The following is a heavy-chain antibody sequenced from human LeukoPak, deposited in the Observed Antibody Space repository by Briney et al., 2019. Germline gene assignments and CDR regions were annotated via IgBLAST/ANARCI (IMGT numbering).Heavy chain of an antibody. Sequence: GGSLRLSCAASGFTFSSYAMSWVRQAPGKGLEWVSAISGSGGSTYYADSAKGRFTISRDNSKNTLYLQMNSLRAEDTAVYYCAKLTPDLREQQLISTGWFDPWGQGTLVTVSS. D-gene: IGHD6-13*01. V-gene: IGHV3-23*01. CDR1: GFTFSSYA. CDR3: AKLTPDLREQQLISTGWFDP. CDR2: ISGSGGST. J-gene: IGHJ5*02.